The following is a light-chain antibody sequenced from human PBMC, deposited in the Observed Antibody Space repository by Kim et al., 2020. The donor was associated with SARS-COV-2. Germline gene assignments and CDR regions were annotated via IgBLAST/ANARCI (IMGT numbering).Light chain of an antibody. CDR1: KLGDTF. CDR3: QAWDTSTAVV. CDR2: HDT. V-gene: IGLV3-1*01. J-gene: IGLJ2*01. Sequence: SYELTQPPSVSVSPGQTASITCSGDKLGDTFTSWYQQRPGQSPVLVIYHDTMRPSGIPERFSGSNSGNTATLTISGTQAVDEADYYCQAWDTSTAVVFGG.